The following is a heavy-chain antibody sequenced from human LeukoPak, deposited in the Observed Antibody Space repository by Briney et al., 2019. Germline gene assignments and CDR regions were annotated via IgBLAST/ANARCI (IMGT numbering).Heavy chain of an antibody. CDR1: SGSFSGYY. CDR2: INHSGST. J-gene: IGHJ4*02. Sequence: SETLSLTCAVYSGSFSGYYWSWIRQPPGKGLEWIGEINHSGSTNYNPSLKSRVTISVDTSKNQFSLKLSSVTAADTAVYYCARGSVRGKDYWGQGTLVTVSS. CDR3: ARGSVRGKDY. V-gene: IGHV4-34*01. D-gene: IGHD3-10*01.